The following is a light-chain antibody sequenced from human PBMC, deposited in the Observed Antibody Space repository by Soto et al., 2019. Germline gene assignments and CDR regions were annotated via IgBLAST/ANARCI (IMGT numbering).Light chain of an antibody. V-gene: IGKV3-15*01. J-gene: IGKJ2*01. Sequence: MTQSPSSVSASVGDRVTITCRASQGISSWLAWYQQKPGQASRLLIYGASTRVTGIAARFSGSGSGTEFTLTISSLQSEDFAVYYCQQYNNWPPYTFGQGTKLEIK. CDR1: QGISSW. CDR3: QQYNNWPPYT. CDR2: GAS.